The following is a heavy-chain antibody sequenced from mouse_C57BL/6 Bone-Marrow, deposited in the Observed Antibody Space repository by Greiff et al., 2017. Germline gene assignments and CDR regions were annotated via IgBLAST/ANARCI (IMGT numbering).Heavy chain of an antibody. Sequence: EVQLVESGGDLVKPGGSLKLSCAASGFTFSSYGMSWVRQTPDKRLEWVATISSGGSYTYSPDSVKGRFTISRDNAKNTLYLQMSSLKSEDTAMYYCARRAYYYYDGAMDYWGTGTSVTVSS. D-gene: IGHD2-4*01. CDR1: GFTFSSYG. CDR2: ISSGGSYT. CDR3: ARRAYYYYDGAMDY. J-gene: IGHJ4*01. V-gene: IGHV5-6*01.